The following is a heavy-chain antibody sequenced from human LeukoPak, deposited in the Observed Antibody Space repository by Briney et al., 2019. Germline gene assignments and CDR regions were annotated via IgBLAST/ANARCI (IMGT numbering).Heavy chain of an antibody. CDR3: ARVTTVVTYYYYYYMDV. CDR1: GFTFSSYE. D-gene: IGHD4-23*01. Sequence: GGSLRLSCAASGFTFSSYEMNWVRQAPGKGLEWVSYISSSGSTIYYADSVKGRFTISRDNAKNSLYLQMNSLRAEDTAVYYCARVTTVVTYYYYYYMDVWAKGPRSPSP. CDR2: ISSSGSTI. V-gene: IGHV3-48*03. J-gene: IGHJ6*03.